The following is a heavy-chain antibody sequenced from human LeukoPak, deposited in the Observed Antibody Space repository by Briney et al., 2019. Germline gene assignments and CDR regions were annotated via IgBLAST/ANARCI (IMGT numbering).Heavy chain of an antibody. CDR1: GYTFTGYY. CDR2: INPNSGGT. V-gene: IGHV1-2*02. CDR3: ARDFIQYSSSWYTGRRGGDTKHPLDY. D-gene: IGHD6-13*01. Sequence: ASVKVSCKASGYTFTGYYMHWVRQAPGQGLEWMGWINPNSGGTNYAQKFQGRVTMTRDTSISTAYMELSRLRSDDTAVYYCARDFIQYSSSWYTGRRGGDTKHPLDYWGQGTLVTASS. J-gene: IGHJ4*02.